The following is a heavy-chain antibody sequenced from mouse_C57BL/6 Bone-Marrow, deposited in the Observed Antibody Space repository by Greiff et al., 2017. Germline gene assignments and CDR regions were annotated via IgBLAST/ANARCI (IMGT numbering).Heavy chain of an antibody. CDR1: GYTFTDYY. V-gene: IGHV1-76*01. D-gene: IGHD1-1*01. CDR2: IYPGSGNT. J-gene: IGHJ4*01. CDR3: ARCGVITTVYYAMDY. Sequence: QVQLKESGAELVRPGASVKLSCKASGYTFTDYYINWVKQRPGQGLEWIARIYPGSGNTYYNEKFKGKATLTAANSSSTAYMQLSSLTSEDSAVYFCARCGVITTVYYAMDYWGQGTSGTVAS.